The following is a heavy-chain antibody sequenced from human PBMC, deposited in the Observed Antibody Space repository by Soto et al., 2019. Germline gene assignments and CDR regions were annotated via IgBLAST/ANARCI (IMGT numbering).Heavy chain of an antibody. CDR1: GGTFSSYA. Sequence: ASVKVSCKASGGTFSSYAISWVRQAPGQGLEWMGGIIPIFGTANYAQKFQGRVTITADESTSTAYMELSSLRSEDTAVYYCASSVQVAATPIDYWGQGTLVTVSS. V-gene: IGHV1-69*13. CDR2: IIPIFGTA. J-gene: IGHJ4*02. CDR3: ASSVQVAATPIDY. D-gene: IGHD2-15*01.